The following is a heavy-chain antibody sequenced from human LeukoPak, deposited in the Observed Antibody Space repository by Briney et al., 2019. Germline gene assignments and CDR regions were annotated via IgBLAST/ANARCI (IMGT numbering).Heavy chain of an antibody. CDR2: ISAYNGNT. V-gene: IGHV1-18*01. CDR3: ARYRSGWYGGGFDY. Sequence: ASVKVSCKASGYTFTSYGISWVRQAPGQGLEWMGWISAYNGNTNYAQRLQGRVTMTTDTSTSTAYMGLRSLRSDDTAVYYCARYRSGWYGGGFDYWGQGTLVTVSS. D-gene: IGHD6-19*01. J-gene: IGHJ4*02. CDR1: GYTFTSYG.